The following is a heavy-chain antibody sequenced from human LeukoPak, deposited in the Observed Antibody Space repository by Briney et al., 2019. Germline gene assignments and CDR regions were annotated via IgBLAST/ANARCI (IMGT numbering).Heavy chain of an antibody. CDR2: ISSSGSTI. CDR3: ARDNAWGYYDSSGYCDY. V-gene: IGHV3-21*04. CDR1: GFTFSSYS. J-gene: IGHJ4*02. Sequence: GGSLRLSCAASGFTFSSYSMNWVRQAPGKGLEWVSSISSSGSTIYYADSVKGRFTISRDNAKNSLYLQMNSLRAEDTAVYYCARDNAWGYYDSSGYCDYWGQGTLVTVSS. D-gene: IGHD3-22*01.